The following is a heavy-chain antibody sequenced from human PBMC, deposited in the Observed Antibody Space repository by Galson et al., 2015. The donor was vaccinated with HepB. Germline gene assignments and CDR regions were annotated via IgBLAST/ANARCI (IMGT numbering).Heavy chain of an antibody. Sequence: SLRLSCAASGFTFSGYWLNWVRQAPGKGLEWVAKIKQDGSEKYYVDSVKGRFTISRDNAKNLLFLQINSLRAEDTAMYYCARDSYGGQSWLDYWGQGTLVTVSS. CDR3: ARDSYGGQSWLDY. D-gene: IGHD4-23*01. V-gene: IGHV3-7*03. CDR2: IKQDGSEK. J-gene: IGHJ4*02. CDR1: GFTFSGYW.